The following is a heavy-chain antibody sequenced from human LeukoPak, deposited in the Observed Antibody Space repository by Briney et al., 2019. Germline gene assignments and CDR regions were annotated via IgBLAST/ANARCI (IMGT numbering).Heavy chain of an antibody. CDR1: GGSISSYC. CDR3: ARSAAAGTNWYYGMDV. CDR2: IYYSGST. V-gene: IGHV4-59*01. Sequence: PSETLSLTCTVSGGSISSYCWSWIRQPPGKGLEWIGYIYYSGSTNYNPSLKSRVTISVDTSKNQFSLKLSSVTAADTAVYYCARSAAAGTNWYYGMDVWGTGTTVTVSS. D-gene: IGHD6-13*01. J-gene: IGHJ6*04.